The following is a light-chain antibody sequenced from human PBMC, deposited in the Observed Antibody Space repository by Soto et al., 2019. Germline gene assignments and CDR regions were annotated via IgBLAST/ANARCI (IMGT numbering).Light chain of an antibody. CDR3: QQSYSIPVT. J-gene: IGKJ4*01. CDR2: DAY. V-gene: IGKV1-39*01. Sequence: DIQMTQSPSSLSAFVGDRVTIPCRASQSISTLLTWYQQKPGQAPKLLITDAYTLRTGVSSRFSGSGSGTDFTLTISSLQPEDLAIYYCQQSYSIPVTFGGGTKVEI. CDR1: QSISTL.